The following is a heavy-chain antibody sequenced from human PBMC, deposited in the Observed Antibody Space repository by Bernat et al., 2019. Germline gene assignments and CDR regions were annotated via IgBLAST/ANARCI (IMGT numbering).Heavy chain of an antibody. CDR2: VRHKANSYTT. CDR3: ISGYCSGDNCYIGGGDY. CDR1: GFIFSDHY. J-gene: IGHJ4*02. Sequence: EVQLVESGGGLVQPGGFLRLSCAASGFIFSDHYMDWVRQAPGRGPEWVGRVRHKANSYTTDYAASVKGRFTISRDDSKNSVYLQMTGLKTEETAVYYCISGYCSGDNCYIGGGDYWGQGTLVTVS. V-gene: IGHV3-72*01. D-gene: IGHD2-15*01.